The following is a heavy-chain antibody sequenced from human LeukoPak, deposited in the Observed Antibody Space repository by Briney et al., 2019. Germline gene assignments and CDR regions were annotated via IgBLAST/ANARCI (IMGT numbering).Heavy chain of an antibody. CDR2: ISYSGST. D-gene: IGHD3-16*02. J-gene: IGHJ4*02. CDR1: GGSISSYY. Sequence: PSETLSLTCTVSGGSISSYYWSWIRQPPGKGLEWIGYISYSGSTNYNPSLKSRVTISVDTSKNQLSLKLNSVTAADTAVYYCARYIWGSYPPCEDYWGQGSLVPVSS. CDR3: ARYIWGSYPPCEDY. V-gene: IGHV4-59*01.